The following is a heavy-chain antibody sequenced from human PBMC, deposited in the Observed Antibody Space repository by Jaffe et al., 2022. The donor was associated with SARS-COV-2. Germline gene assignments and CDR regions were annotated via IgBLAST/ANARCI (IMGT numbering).Heavy chain of an antibody. D-gene: IGHD2-2*01. J-gene: IGHJ6*02. V-gene: IGHV3-53*04. CDR1: GFTVSSNY. CDR3: ARDLGYCSSTSCYGDYYYGMDV. Sequence: EVQLVESGGGLVQPGGSLRLSCAASGFTVSSNYMSWVRQAPGKGLEWVSVIYSGGSTYYADSVKGRFTISRHNSKNTLYLQMNSLRAEDTAVYYCARDLGYCSSTSCYGDYYYGMDVWGQGTTVTVSS. CDR2: IYSGGST.